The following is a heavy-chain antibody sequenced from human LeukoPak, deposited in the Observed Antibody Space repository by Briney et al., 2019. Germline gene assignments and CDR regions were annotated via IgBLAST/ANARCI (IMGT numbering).Heavy chain of an antibody. J-gene: IGHJ3*02. CDR2: IYYSGST. D-gene: IGHD4/OR15-4a*01. V-gene: IGHV4-61*01. CDR1: GGSVSSGSYY. Sequence: PSETLSLTCTVSGGSVSSGSYYWSWIRQPPGKGLEWIGYIYYSGSTNYNPSLKSRVTISVDTSKNQFSLKLSSVTAADTAVYYCASSVVLGAFDIWGQGTMVTVSS. CDR3: ASSVVLGAFDI.